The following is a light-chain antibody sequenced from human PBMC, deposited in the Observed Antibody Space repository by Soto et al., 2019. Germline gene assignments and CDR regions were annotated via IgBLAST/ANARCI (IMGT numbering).Light chain of an antibody. J-gene: IGKJ1*01. V-gene: IGKV1-5*03. CDR3: QQYITYPYA. CDR2: EAS. Sequence: DIQMTQSPSTLSASVGDRVTITCRASQSTSTWLAWYQQRPGKTPKLLISEASKLESGVPSRFSDSGSGTESTLTISSLQPDEFATYYCQQYITYPYAFGQGTKVEIK. CDR1: QSTSTW.